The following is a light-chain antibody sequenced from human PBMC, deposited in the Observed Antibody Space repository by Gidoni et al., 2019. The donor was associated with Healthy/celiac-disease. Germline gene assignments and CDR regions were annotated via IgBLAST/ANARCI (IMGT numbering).Light chain of an antibody. V-gene: IGLV2-14*01. J-gene: IGLJ2*01. CDR3: SSYTTSSTLEV. Sequence: QSALTQPASVSGSPGQSITISCTGNSSDVGSYNYVSWYQQHPGKAPKLMIYDVSNRPSGVSNRFSGYKSGNTASLTISGLQAEDEADYYCSSYTTSSTLEVFGGGTKLTVL. CDR2: DVS. CDR1: SSDVGSYNY.